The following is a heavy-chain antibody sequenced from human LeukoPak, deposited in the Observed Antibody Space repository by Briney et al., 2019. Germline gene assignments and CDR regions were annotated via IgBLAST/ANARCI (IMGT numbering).Heavy chain of an antibody. V-gene: IGHV1-2*02. J-gene: IGHJ4*02. CDR2: LNPDSGGT. D-gene: IGHD6-13*01. CDR1: GYTFTGYY. Sequence: ASVKVSCKASGYTFTGYYMHWVRQAPGQGLEWMGWLNPDSGGTHYAQKFQGRVTMTRDTSISTAYMELNRLRSDDTAVYYCARQQQLPDYWGQGTLVTVSS. CDR3: ARQQQLPDY.